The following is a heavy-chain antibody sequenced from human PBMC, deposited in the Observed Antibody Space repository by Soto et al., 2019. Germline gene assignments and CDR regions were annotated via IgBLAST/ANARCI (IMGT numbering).Heavy chain of an antibody. D-gene: IGHD2-21*02. V-gene: IGHV4-34*01. Sequence: QVQLQQWGAGLLKPSETLSLTCAVYGGSFSGYYWSWIRKPPGKGLEWIGEINHSGSTNYNPSLKSRVTISVDTSKNQFSLKLNSVTAADTAVYYCARRRAHIVVVTANPDFDYWGQGTLVTVSS. CDR1: GGSFSGYY. CDR2: INHSGST. CDR3: ARRRAHIVVVTANPDFDY. J-gene: IGHJ4*02.